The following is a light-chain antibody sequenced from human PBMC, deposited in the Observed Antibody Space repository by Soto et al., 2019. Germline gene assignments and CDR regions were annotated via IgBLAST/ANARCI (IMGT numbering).Light chain of an antibody. CDR3: QRYNGNSRT. CDR1: QSISNL. J-gene: IGKJ1*01. CDR2: PAY. V-gene: IGKV1-5*03. Sequence: DFQMTQSPSTLSASVGDTVTISCRTSQSISNLLACHQQKPGAAPKLLIYPAYSLASGVPSRFSGSGSGTEFTLTVASLQPDDFATYYCQRYNGNSRTFGQGTKVEIK.